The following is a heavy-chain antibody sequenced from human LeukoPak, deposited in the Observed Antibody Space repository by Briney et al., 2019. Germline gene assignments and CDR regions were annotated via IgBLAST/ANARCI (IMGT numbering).Heavy chain of an antibody. CDR3: GKDRSSGWGIGF. V-gene: IGHV3-66*01. Sequence: GGSLRLSCIPSGFTVSSNYMSWVRQAPGKGLECVSVIYSGGSTHYADCVKGRFTISRDSSKNTLYLQMNSVRAEDTAVYYCGKDRSSGWGIGFWGQGTLVTVSS. J-gene: IGHJ4*02. CDR2: IYSGGST. CDR1: GFTVSSNY. D-gene: IGHD6-19*01.